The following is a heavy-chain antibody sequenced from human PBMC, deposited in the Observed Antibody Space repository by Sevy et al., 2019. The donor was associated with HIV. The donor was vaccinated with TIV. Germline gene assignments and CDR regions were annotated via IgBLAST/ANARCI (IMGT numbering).Heavy chain of an antibody. D-gene: IGHD2-21*02. J-gene: IGHJ4*02. CDR2: IRSKGENYAT. CDR3: TRLTEVSAVVLTALDS. CDR1: GFTFSDSA. Sequence: GGSLRLSCAASGFTFSDSAIHWVRQASGKGLEWVGRIRSKGENYATAYTASVKGRFAISRDDSENTAYLQMNSLKSEDTAVYYCTRLTEVSAVVLTALDSWGQGTLVTVSS. V-gene: IGHV3-73*01.